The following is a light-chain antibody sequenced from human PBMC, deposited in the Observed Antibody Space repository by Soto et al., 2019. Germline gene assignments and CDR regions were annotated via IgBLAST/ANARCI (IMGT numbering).Light chain of an antibody. CDR2: DAS. J-gene: IGKJ4*01. CDR3: QQRRNWPPVT. V-gene: IGKV3-11*01. Sequence: EIVLTQSPATLSLSPGERATLSCRASESVGSYLAWYQQKPGQAPRLLIYDASDRATGIPARFSGSGSGTDFTLTISSLDPEDFAVYYCQQRRNWPPVTFGGGTKVDIK. CDR1: ESVGSY.